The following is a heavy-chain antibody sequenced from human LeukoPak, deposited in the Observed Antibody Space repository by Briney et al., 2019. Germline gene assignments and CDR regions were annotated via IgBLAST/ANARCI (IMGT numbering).Heavy chain of an antibody. V-gene: IGHV1-46*01. CDR1: GYTFTSYY. CDR3: ARGPCNALQTSCINYWFDP. D-gene: IGHD2-2*01. J-gene: IGHJ5*02. Sequence: GASVKVSCKASGYTFTSYYMHWVRQAPGQGLEWMGIINPSGGSTSYAQKFQGRVTMTRDTSTSTVYMELSSLRSEDTAVYYCARGPCNALQTSCINYWFDPWGQGTLVTVSS. CDR2: INPSGGST.